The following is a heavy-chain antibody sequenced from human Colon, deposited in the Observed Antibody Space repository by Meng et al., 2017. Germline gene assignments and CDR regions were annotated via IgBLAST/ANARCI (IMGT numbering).Heavy chain of an antibody. V-gene: IGHV3-7*01. CDR1: GFTFSSYE. CDR3: ARAGLLWFGELLWWGGYYYGMDV. J-gene: IGHJ6*02. CDR2: IKQDGSEK. D-gene: IGHD3-10*01. Sequence: GESLKISCAASGFTFSSYEMNWVRQAPGKGLEWVANIKQDGSEKYYVDSVKGRFTISRDNAKNSLYLQMNSLRAEDTAVYYCARAGLLWFGELLWWGGYYYGMDVWGQGTTVTVSS.